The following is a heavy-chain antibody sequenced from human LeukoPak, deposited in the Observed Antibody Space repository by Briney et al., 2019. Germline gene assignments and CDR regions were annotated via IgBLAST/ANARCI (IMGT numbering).Heavy chain of an antibody. D-gene: IGHD4-17*01. J-gene: IGHJ4*02. CDR1: VYNFISYD. CDR2: ISAYSGNT. V-gene: IGHV1-18*01. Sequence: GASVKVSCKASVYNFISYDISWVRQAPGQGLEWMGWISAYSGNTNYAQKLQGRVTMTTDTSTSTAYMELRSLRSDDTAVYYCAREGLATVTSEYWGQGTLVTVSS. CDR3: AREGLATVTSEY.